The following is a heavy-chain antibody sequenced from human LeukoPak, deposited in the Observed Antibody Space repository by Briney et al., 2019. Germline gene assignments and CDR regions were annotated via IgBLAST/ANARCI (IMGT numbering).Heavy chain of an antibody. CDR2: FDPEDGET. J-gene: IGHJ6*02. V-gene: IGHV1-24*01. CDR3: ARDKTGYCSSTSCYETYYYYYGMDV. CDR1: GYTLTELS. D-gene: IGHD2-2*01. Sequence: ASVKVSCKVSGYTLTELSMHWVRQAPGKGLEWMGGFDPEDGETIYAQKFQGRVTMTRDTSISTAYMELSRLRSDDTAVYYCARDKTGYCSSTSCYETYYYYYGMDVWGQGTTVTVSS.